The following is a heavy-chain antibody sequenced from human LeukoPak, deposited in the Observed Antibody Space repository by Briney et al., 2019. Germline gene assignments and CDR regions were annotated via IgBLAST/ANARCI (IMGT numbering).Heavy chain of an antibody. J-gene: IGHJ4*02. CDR1: GGSISSSSYY. CDR2: IYYSGST. V-gene: IGHV4-39*01. CDR3: ARHDAKSITGKSIDY. D-gene: IGHD1-20*01. Sequence: SETLSLTCTVSGGSISSSSYYWGWIRQPPGKGLEWIGSIYYSGSTYYNPSLKSRVTISVDTSKNQFSLKLSSVTAADTAVYYCARHDAKSITGKSIDYWGQGTLVTVSS.